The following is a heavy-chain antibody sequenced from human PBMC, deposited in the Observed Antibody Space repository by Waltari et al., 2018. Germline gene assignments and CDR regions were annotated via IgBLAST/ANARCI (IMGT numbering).Heavy chain of an antibody. CDR2: INDSGNT. D-gene: IGHD2-15*01. Sequence: QVQLQQWGAGLMKPLETLSLTCAVYGASFNGYYWSWVRQPPGKGLEWIGEINDSGNTNYNPSLNTRVSMSVDTSKNQFSLKLTSVTAADTAVYYCARHGRIRAVALIDSWGQGTLVTVSS. V-gene: IGHV4-34*01. J-gene: IGHJ4*02. CDR3: ARHGRIRAVALIDS. CDR1: GASFNGYY.